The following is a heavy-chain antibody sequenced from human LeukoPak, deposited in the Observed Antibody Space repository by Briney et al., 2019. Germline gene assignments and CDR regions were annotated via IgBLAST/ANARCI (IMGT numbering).Heavy chain of an antibody. D-gene: IGHD6-19*01. CDR3: ARSYSSGWYADY. CDR1: GFTFDDYG. Sequence: GGSLRLSCAASGFTFDDYGMSWVRQAPGKGLEWVSGINWNGGSTGYADSVKGRFTISRDNAKNSLYLQMNSLRAEDTAVYYCARSYSSGWYADYWGQGTLVTVSS. CDR2: INWNGGST. V-gene: IGHV3-20*04. J-gene: IGHJ4*02.